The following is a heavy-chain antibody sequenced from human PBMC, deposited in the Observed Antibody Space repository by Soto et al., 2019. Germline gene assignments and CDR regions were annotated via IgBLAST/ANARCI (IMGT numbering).Heavy chain of an antibody. D-gene: IGHD3-22*01. CDR3: ARDYYDSSGYYSSWFDP. V-gene: IGHV4-30-2*01. CDR2: IYHSGST. J-gene: IGHJ5*02. CDR1: GGSISSGGYS. Sequence: SETLSLTCAVSGGSISSGGYSWSWIRQPPGKGLEWIGYIYHSGSTYYNPSLKSRVTISVDRSKNQFSLKLSSVTAADTAVYYCARDYYDSSGYYSSWFDPWGQGTLVTVSS.